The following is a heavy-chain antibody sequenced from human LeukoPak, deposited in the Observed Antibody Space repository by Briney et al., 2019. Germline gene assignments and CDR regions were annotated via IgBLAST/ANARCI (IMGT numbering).Heavy chain of an antibody. CDR3: ASRGGCSSTSGYNWFDP. D-gene: IGHD2-2*01. CDR2: IYYSGST. CDR1: GGSISSRSYY. V-gene: IGHV4-39*07. J-gene: IGHJ5*02. Sequence: SETLSLTCTASGGSISSRSYYWGWLRQPPGKGLEWIGSIYYSGSTYYNPSLKSRVTISVDTSKNKFSLKLSSVTAADTAVYYCASRGGCSSTSGYNWFDPWGQGTLVTVSS.